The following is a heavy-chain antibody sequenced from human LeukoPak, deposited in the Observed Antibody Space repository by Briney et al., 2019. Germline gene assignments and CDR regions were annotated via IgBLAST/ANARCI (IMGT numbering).Heavy chain of an antibody. CDR1: GFTFDDYA. V-gene: IGHV3-9*01. CDR3: ARGWAAAALSFNWFDP. Sequence: PGGSLRLSCAASGFTFDDYAMHWVRQAPGKGLEWVSGISWNSGSIGYADSVKGRFTISRDNAKNSLYLQMNSLRAEDTAVYYCARGWAAAALSFNWFDPWGQGTLVTVSS. J-gene: IGHJ5*02. CDR2: ISWNSGSI. D-gene: IGHD6-13*01.